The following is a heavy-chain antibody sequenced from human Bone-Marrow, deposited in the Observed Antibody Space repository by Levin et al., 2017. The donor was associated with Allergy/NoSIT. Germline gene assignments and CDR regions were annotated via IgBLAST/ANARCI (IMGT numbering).Heavy chain of an antibody. J-gene: IGHJ4*02. Sequence: SETLSLTCAVYGGSFSGYYWSWIRQPPGKGLEWIGEINHSGSTNYNPSLKSRVTISVDTSKNQFSLKLSSVTAADTAVYYCASEDVARTSGFDYWGQGTLVTVSS. V-gene: IGHV4-34*01. CDR1: GGSFSGYY. CDR2: INHSGST. CDR3: ASEDVARTSGFDY. D-gene: IGHD5-12*01.